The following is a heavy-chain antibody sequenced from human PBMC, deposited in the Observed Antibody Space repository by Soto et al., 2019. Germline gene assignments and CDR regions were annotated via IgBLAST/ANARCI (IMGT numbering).Heavy chain of an antibody. D-gene: IGHD3-10*01. CDR2: ISGSGGST. CDR1: GFTFTNYP. V-gene: IGHV3-23*01. CDR3: AKRPLKFEGSYFDY. Sequence: EVQVLDSGGGLVQPGGSLRLSCAASGFTFTNYPMAWVRQAPAKGLEWVANISGSGGSTFYAVSVKGRFTISRDNSKNTVYLQMNSLRVEDTAVYYCAKRPLKFEGSYFDYWGQGTLVTVSS. J-gene: IGHJ4*02.